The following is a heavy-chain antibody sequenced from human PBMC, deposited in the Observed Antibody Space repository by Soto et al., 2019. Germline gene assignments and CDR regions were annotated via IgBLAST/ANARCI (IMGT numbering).Heavy chain of an antibody. CDR2: IIPIFGTA. J-gene: IGHJ4*02. Sequence: SVKVSCKASGYTFTGYYMHWVRQAPGQGLEWMGGIIPIFGTANYAQKFQGRVTITADKSTSTAYMELSSLRSEDTAVYYCARDQDSSGWWVFDYWGQGTLVTVSS. V-gene: IGHV1-69*06. CDR3: ARDQDSSGWWVFDY. D-gene: IGHD6-19*01. CDR1: GYTFTGYY.